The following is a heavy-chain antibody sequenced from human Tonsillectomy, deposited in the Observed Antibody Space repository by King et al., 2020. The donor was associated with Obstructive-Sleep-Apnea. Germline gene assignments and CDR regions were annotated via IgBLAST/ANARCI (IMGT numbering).Heavy chain of an antibody. Sequence: QLQESGPGLVKPSETLSLTCTVSGGSISSSSYYWGWIRQPPGKGLEWIGSIYYSGSTYYNPSLKSRVTISVDTSKNQFSLKLSSVTAADTAVYYCARVSSGSYYYYFDYWGQGTLVTVSS. CDR2: IYYSGST. V-gene: IGHV4-39*07. D-gene: IGHD1-26*01. CDR3: ARVSSGSYYYYFDY. CDR1: GGSISSSSYY. J-gene: IGHJ4*02.